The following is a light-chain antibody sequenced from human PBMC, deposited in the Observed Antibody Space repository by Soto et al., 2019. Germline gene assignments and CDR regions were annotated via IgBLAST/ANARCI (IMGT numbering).Light chain of an antibody. CDR3: QQYYSDFFT. J-gene: IGKJ2*01. CDR1: QSLLYSSNNKTY. Sequence: DIVMTQSPEFLAVPLGERATINCKSSQSLLYSSNNKTYLAWYQHRPGQSPKMLIFWASARESGVPDRFSDSASEPDFTLSRSRLQAEDAAVYYCQQYYSDFFTFGQGTRLEIK. V-gene: IGKV4-1*01. CDR2: WAS.